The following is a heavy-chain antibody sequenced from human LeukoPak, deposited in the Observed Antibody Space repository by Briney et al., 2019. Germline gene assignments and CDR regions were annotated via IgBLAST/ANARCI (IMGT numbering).Heavy chain of an antibody. CDR3: AKDPNSGSRPGMLFDI. CDR2: IRYDGSNK. D-gene: IGHD1-26*01. CDR1: GFTFSSYG. J-gene: IGHJ3*02. V-gene: IGHV3-30*02. Sequence: GGSLRLSCAASGFTFSSYGMHWVRQAPGKGLEWVAFIRYDGSNKYYADSVKGRFTISRDNSKNTLYLQMNSLRAEDTAVYYCAKDPNSGSRPGMLFDIWGQGTMVTVSS.